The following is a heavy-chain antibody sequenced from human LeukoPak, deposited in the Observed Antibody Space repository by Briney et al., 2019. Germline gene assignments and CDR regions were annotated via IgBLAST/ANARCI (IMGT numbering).Heavy chain of an antibody. D-gene: IGHD2-15*01. V-gene: IGHV4-38-2*02. CDR3: ARLQGGYYYYYMDV. CDR1: GYSISSGYY. CDR2: IYHSGST. J-gene: IGHJ6*03. Sequence: SETLSLTCTVSGYSISSGYYWGWIRQPPGKGPEWIGSIYHSGSTYYNPSLKSRVTISVDTSKNQFSLKLSSVTAADTAVYYCARLQGGYYYYYMDVWGKGTTVTVSS.